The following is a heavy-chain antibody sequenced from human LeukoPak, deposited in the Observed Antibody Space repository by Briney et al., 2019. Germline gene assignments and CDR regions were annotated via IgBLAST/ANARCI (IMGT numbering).Heavy chain of an antibody. J-gene: IGHJ4*02. V-gene: IGHV3-23*01. CDR3: ASGHMIVVVRVS. CDR2: ISGSGGST. CDR1: GFTFSSYA. Sequence: PGGSLRLSCAASGFTFSSYAMSWVRQAPGKGLEWVTAISGSGGSTYYADSVKGRFTMSRDNTSNTLYLQMNSLRAEDTAVHYCASGHMIVVVRVSGAQGPLVTVSS. D-gene: IGHD3-22*01.